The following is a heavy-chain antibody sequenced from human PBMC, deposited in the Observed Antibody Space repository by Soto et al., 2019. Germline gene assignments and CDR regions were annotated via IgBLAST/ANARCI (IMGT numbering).Heavy chain of an antibody. CDR2: ISSSSSYI. Sequence: EVQLVESGGGLVKPGGSLRLSCAASGFTFSSYSMNWVRQAPGKGLEWVSSISSSSSYIYYADSVKGRFTISRDNAKNALYLQMNSLRAEDTAVYYCARGLYGDYDYDYYMDVWGKGPTVTVSS. D-gene: IGHD4-17*01. J-gene: IGHJ6*03. CDR1: GFTFSSYS. CDR3: ARGLYGDYDYDYYMDV. V-gene: IGHV3-21*01.